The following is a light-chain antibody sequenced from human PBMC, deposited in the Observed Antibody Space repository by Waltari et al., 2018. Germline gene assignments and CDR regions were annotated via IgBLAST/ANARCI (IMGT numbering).Light chain of an antibody. Sequence: QSALTQPPSASGSPGQSVTISCTGTSSDVGGYNYVSWYQQHPGKAPKLIISAVNKRPSGVPDRFSGSKSGNTASLTVSGLQADDEADYYCSSYSGSNNLGVFGGGTKLTVL. V-gene: IGLV2-8*01. CDR2: AVN. CDR3: SSYSGSNNLGV. J-gene: IGLJ2*01. CDR1: SSDVGGYNY.